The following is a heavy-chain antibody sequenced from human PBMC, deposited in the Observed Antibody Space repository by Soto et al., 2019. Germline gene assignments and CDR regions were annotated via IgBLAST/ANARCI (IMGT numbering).Heavy chain of an antibody. CDR2: INPSGGST. J-gene: IGHJ6*03. CDR1: GYTFTSYY. Sequence: QVQLVQSGAEVKKPGASVKVSCKASGYTFTSYYMHWVRQAPGQGLEWMGIINPSGGSTSYAPKSQGRVTMTRDTSTITVYMELSSVRSEDTAVYYCARASGGYYYYYYMDVWGKGTTVTVSS. D-gene: IGHD3-10*01. CDR3: ARASGGYYYYYYMDV. V-gene: IGHV1-46*03.